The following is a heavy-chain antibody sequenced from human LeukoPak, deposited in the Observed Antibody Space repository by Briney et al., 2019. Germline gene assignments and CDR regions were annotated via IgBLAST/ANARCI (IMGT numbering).Heavy chain of an antibody. J-gene: IGHJ4*02. CDR2: TYSGGNT. CDR3: ARGFRSVTTWGYFDY. Sequence: QPGGSLRLSCAASGFTVSTNYISWVRQAPGKGLEWVSLTYSGGNTYYADSVKGRFTISRDNSKNTLYLQMNSLRAEDTAVYYCARGFRSVTTWGYFDYWGQGTLVTVSS. V-gene: IGHV3-66*01. D-gene: IGHD4-17*01. CDR1: GFTVSTNY.